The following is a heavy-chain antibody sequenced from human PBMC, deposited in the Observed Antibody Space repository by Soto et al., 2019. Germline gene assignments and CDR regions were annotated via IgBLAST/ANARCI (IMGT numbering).Heavy chain of an antibody. CDR2: INDSGDRT. V-gene: IGHV3-23*01. Sequence: GSLRLSCAASGXTFSTFAMTWVRQPPGKGLEWVSSINDSGDRTYYGDSVSCLFTISRDNSKNTLYLQMNSLRHEDSAVYFCAKDLYGSGSYRFDYWGQGSLVPVSS. CDR3: AKDLYGSGSYRFDY. J-gene: IGHJ4*02. D-gene: IGHD3-10*01. CDR1: GXTFSTFA.